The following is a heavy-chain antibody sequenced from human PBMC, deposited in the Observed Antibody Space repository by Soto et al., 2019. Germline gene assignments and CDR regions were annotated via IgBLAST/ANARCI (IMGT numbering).Heavy chain of an antibody. V-gene: IGHV4-31*03. CDR2: IYYSGST. Sequence: QVQLQESGPGLVKPSQTLSLTCTVSGGSISSGGYYWSWIRQHPGKGLAWIGYIYYSGSTYYNPSLKSRVTISVDTSKNQFSLKLSSVTAADTAVYYCARDPSAAGGDYLDYWGQGTLVTVSS. J-gene: IGHJ4*02. CDR3: ARDPSAAGGDYLDY. CDR1: GGSISSGGYY. D-gene: IGHD2-21*01.